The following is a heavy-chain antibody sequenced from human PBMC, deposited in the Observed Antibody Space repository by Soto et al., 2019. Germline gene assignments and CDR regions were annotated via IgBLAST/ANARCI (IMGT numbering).Heavy chain of an antibody. CDR1: GFSLNTRGVG. CDR2: IHWDDEK. CDR3: PFRPLFFGSGLHFDS. D-gene: IGHD5-12*01. Sequence: QITLKESGPTLVIPTQTLTLTSTFSGFSLNTRGVGVGWIRQPPGKALEWVALIHWDDEKRYSPSLRNTLTITKDTSKIQVVLIMTSMDPGDTATYYCPFRPLFFGSGLHFDSWGQGILVTVSS. J-gene: IGHJ4*02. V-gene: IGHV2-5*02.